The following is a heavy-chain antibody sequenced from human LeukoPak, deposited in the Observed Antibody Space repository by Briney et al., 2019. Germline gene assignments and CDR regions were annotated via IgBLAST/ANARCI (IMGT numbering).Heavy chain of an antibody. J-gene: IGHJ4*02. CDR2: IYPGDSDT. Sequence: GESLKISCEASGYSFSNYWIGWVRQMPGKGLEWMGIIYPGDSDTRYSPSFQGQVTISADKSISTAYLQWSSLKASDTAMYYCARPGTASIAGPFDYWGQGTLVTVSS. V-gene: IGHV5-51*01. CDR1: GYSFSNYW. CDR3: ARPGTASIAGPFDY. D-gene: IGHD6-6*01.